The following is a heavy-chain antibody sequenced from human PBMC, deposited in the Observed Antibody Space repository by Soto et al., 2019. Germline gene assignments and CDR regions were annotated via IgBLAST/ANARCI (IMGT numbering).Heavy chain of an antibody. CDR2: VYYTGST. CDR3: TRRVRSTGLLDY. Sequence: QLQLRESGPELVKPSETLSLTCTVSGNSISGTSSFWAWIRQPPGKNLEWIGSVYYTGSTYYNSSLKSRVSISIDTSKNQFSLSLNSVTAADTAVYYCTRRVRSTGLLDYWGQGALVTVSS. CDR1: GNSISGTSSF. J-gene: IGHJ4*02. D-gene: IGHD4-4*01. V-gene: IGHV4-39*01.